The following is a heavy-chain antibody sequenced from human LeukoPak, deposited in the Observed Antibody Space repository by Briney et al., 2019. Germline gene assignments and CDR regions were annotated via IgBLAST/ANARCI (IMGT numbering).Heavy chain of an antibody. V-gene: IGHV3-7*03. D-gene: IGHD5-24*01. Sequence: GGSLRLSCEGSAFIFSGHWMNWVRQTPGKGLEWVASIKEDGSERQYVDSVKGRFSISRDNAKNSLYLQMNSLRVEDTAVYYCAKEGRSLQTYWGQGTLVTVSS. CDR1: AFIFSGHW. CDR3: AKEGRSLQTY. CDR2: IKEDGSER. J-gene: IGHJ4*02.